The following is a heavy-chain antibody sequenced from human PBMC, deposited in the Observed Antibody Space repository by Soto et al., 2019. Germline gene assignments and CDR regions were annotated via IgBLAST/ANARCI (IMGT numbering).Heavy chain of an antibody. J-gene: IGHJ4*02. D-gene: IGHD6-19*01. V-gene: IGHV1-18*04. CDR2: VSPYNGDT. Sequence: ASVKVSCKAFGYTFTTYGINWVRQAPGQGLEWMGWVSPYNGDTTYAQKVQGRVTMTTDTSTRTAYMELRSLRSDDTAVYYCARDSAGYSSGWYDFDYWGQGTLVTVSS. CDR1: GYTFTTYG. CDR3: ARDSAGYSSGWYDFDY.